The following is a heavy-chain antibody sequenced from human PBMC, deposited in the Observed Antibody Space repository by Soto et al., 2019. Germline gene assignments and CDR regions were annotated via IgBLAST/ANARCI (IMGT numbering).Heavy chain of an antibody. D-gene: IGHD4-17*01. CDR3: ARAGAEVTTHFDS. Sequence: QVQLVQSGGEVKKSGASVKVSCKASGYTYSDYGISWVRQAPGQGLEWMGWIGAYNGNTNYAENLHDRVTLTTDTSTSTAYMELRNLRSDDTAVYFCARAGAEVTTHFDSWGQGSLVTVSS. V-gene: IGHV1-18*01. CDR1: GYTYSDYG. CDR2: IGAYNGNT. J-gene: IGHJ4*02.